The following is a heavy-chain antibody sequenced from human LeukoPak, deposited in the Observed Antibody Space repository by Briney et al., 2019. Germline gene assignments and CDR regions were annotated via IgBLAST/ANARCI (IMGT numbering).Heavy chain of an antibody. Sequence: GVLRLSCAASGFTFISYAMSWVRQAPGKGLGWVSAISGSGGSTYYADSVKGRFTISRDNSKNTLYLQMNSLRAEDTAVYYCARYQLLYNDAFDIWGQGTMVTVSS. V-gene: IGHV3-23*01. CDR2: ISGSGGST. CDR1: GFTFISYA. CDR3: ARYQLLYNDAFDI. D-gene: IGHD2-2*02. J-gene: IGHJ3*02.